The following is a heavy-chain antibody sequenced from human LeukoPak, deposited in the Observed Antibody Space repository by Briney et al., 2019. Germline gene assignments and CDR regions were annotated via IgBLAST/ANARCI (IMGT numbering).Heavy chain of an antibody. CDR1: GGSISSFF. CDR2: IHYSGDT. J-gene: IGHJ4*02. Sequence: SETLSLTCTVSGGSISSFFWSWIRQPPGKGLEWIGSIHYSGDTKYNPSLKSRVSLSVDTFKQQFSLRLSSVTPADTAVYYCARDLELERNRWNYFESWGQGTLVTVSS. V-gene: IGHV4-59*01. D-gene: IGHD1-1*01. CDR3: ARDLELERNRWNYFES.